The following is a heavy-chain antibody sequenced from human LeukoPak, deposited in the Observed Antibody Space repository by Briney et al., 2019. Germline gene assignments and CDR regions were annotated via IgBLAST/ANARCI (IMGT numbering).Heavy chain of an antibody. CDR3: ARVKPQKNVFDI. J-gene: IGHJ3*02. CDR1: GYTFTGYY. CDR2: INPNSGGT. Sequence: ASVKVSCKASGYTFTGYYMHWVRQAPGQGLEWMGWINPNSGGTNYAQKFQGRVTMTRDTSISTAYMELSRLRSEDTAVYYCARVKPQKNVFDIWGQGTMVTVSS. V-gene: IGHV1-2*02.